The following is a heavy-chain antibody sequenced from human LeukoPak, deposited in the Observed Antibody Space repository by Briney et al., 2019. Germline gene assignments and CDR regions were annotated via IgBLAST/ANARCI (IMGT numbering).Heavy chain of an antibody. Sequence: PGGSLRLSCAASGFTFSSYAMSWVRQAPGKGLEWVSAISGSGGSTYYADSVKGRFTISRDNAKNSLYLQMNSLRAEDTAVYYCAGTDYGGPTRGTDYWGQGTLVTVSS. CDR1: GFTFSSYA. V-gene: IGHV3-23*01. CDR3: AGTDYGGPTRGTDY. CDR2: ISGSGGST. D-gene: IGHD4-23*01. J-gene: IGHJ4*02.